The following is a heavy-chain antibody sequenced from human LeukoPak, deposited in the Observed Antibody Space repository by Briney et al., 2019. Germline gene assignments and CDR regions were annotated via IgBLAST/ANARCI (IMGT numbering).Heavy chain of an antibody. CDR3: ARDGYSSSWYNWFDP. V-gene: IGHV4-59*01. D-gene: IGHD6-13*01. Sequence: SETLSLTCTVSGGSISSYYWSWIRQPPGKGLEWIGYIYYSGSTNYNPSLKSRVTISVDTSKNQFSLKLSSVTAADTAVHYCARDGYSSSWYNWFDPWGQGTLVTVSS. CDR1: GGSISSYY. J-gene: IGHJ5*02. CDR2: IYYSGST.